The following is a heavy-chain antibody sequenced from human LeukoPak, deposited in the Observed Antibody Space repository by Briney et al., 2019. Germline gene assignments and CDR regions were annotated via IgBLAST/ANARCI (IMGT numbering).Heavy chain of an antibody. CDR1: GFTFTTYA. CDR2: IGGDGGST. J-gene: IGHJ4*02. V-gene: IGHV3-23*01. Sequence: PGGSLRLSCAASGFTFTTYAMTWVRQAPGKGLEWVSTIGGDGGSTYSADSVNGRFTISRDNSENILYLQMNSLRAEDTAVYYCVKGRDGNYRTFIDSWGQGTLVTVSS. CDR3: VKGRDGNYRTFIDS. D-gene: IGHD1-7*01.